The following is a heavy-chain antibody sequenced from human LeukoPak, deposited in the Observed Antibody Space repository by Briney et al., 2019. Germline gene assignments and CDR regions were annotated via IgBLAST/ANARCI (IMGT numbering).Heavy chain of an antibody. V-gene: IGHV4-39*07. D-gene: IGHD3-22*01. Sequence: PSETLSLTCTVSGGSISSSSYYWGWIRQPPGKGLEWIGSIYYSGSAYPDPSLKSRVTISVDTSKNQFSLKLSSVTAADTAVYYCAGRRTVVVLHWGQGTLVTVSS. CDR1: GGSISSSSYY. CDR3: AGRRTVVVLH. CDR2: IYYSGSA. J-gene: IGHJ4*02.